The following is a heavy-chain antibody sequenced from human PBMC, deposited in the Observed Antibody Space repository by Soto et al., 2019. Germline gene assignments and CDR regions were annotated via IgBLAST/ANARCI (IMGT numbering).Heavy chain of an antibody. J-gene: IGHJ4*02. CDR2: IKQDGSEK. D-gene: IGHD6-19*01. Sequence: PGGSLRLSCAASGFTFSSYWMSWVRQAPGKGLEWVANIKQDGSEKYYVDSVKGRFTISRDNAKNSLYLQMNSLRAEDTAVYYCARTPPRRGYSSGWYYFDYWGQGTLVTVSS. CDR3: ARTPPRRGYSSGWYYFDY. CDR1: GFTFSSYW. V-gene: IGHV3-7*01.